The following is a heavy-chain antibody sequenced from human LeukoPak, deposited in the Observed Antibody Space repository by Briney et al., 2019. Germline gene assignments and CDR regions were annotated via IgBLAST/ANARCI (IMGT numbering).Heavy chain of an antibody. J-gene: IGHJ4*02. CDR2: INHSGST. D-gene: IGHD3-22*01. V-gene: IGHV4-34*01. Sequence: SETLSLTCAVYGGSFSGYYWSWIRQPPGKGLEWIGEINHSGSTNYNPSLKSRVTISVDTSKNQFSLKLSSVTAADTAVYYCARPHGYYYDSSGYYFRYWGQGTLVTVSS. CDR1: GGSFSGYY. CDR3: ARPHGYYYDSSGYYFRY.